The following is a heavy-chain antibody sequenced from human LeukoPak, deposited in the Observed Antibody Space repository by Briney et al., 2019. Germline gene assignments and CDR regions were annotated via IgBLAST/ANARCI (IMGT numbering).Heavy chain of an antibody. CDR3: AKGPEGYYYYMDV. V-gene: IGHV3-23*01. J-gene: IGHJ6*03. CDR2: ISAGGDST. CDR1: GFTFSSYA. Sequence: GGSLRLSCTASGFTFSSYAMSWVRQAPGKGLEWVPAISAGGDSTYYADSVKGRFTISRDNSKNTLYLQMNSLRAEDTAVYYCAKGPEGYYYYMDVWGKGTTVTVSS.